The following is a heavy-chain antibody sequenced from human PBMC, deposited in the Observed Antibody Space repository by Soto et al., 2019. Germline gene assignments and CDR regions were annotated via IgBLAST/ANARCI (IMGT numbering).Heavy chain of an antibody. CDR1: GYSFDTFG. D-gene: IGHD2-15*01. CDR3: ARCYCSVGSCFTCWHFDL. V-gene: IGHV1-18*01. Sequence: QVQVVQSGAEVKKPGASVKVACKASGYSFDTFGMSWVRQAPGQGLEWMGWISIEKGDTNSAQKLQDRATMTTDTSTSTAYMELRSLTSDDTAVYYCARCYCSVGSCFTCWHFDLWGRGTLVTVSS. J-gene: IGHJ2*01. CDR2: ISIEKGDT.